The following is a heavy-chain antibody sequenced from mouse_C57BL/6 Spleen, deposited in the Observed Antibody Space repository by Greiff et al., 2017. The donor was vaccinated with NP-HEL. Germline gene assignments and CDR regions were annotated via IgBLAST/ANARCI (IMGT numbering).Heavy chain of an antibody. J-gene: IGHJ2*01. CDR1: GYTFTSYW. Sequence: QVQLQQPGAELVRPGTSVKLSCKASGYTFTSYWMHWVKQRPGQGLEWIGVIDPSDSYTNYNQKFKGKATLTVDTSSSTAYMQLSSLTSEDSAVYYCASHYYGSIFDYWGRGTTLTVSS. CDR2: IDPSDSYT. D-gene: IGHD1-1*01. V-gene: IGHV1-59*01. CDR3: ASHYYGSIFDY.